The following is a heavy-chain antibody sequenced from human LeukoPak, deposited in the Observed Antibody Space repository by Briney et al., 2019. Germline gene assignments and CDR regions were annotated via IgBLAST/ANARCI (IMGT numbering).Heavy chain of an antibody. CDR2: INHDGGDK. J-gene: IGHJ4*02. V-gene: IGHV3-7*02. CDR1: GFMFRNYW. CDR3: AITGGPTVTAFDL. D-gene: IGHD4-17*01. Sequence: PGGSLRLSCVAAGFMFRNYWMSWVSQAPGKGLEWVANINHDGGDKNYVDSVKGRFTISRDNAKSSLYLQMNSLRVEDTAVYYCAITGGPTVTAFDLWGQGILVTVSS.